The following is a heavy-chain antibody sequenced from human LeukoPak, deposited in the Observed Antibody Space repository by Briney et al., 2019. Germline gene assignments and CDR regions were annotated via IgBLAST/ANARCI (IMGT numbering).Heavy chain of an antibody. CDR1: GYSFTSYW. D-gene: IGHD1-7*01. Sequence: GESLQISCKGSGYSFTSYWIGWVRPLPGKGLEWMGIIYPGDSDTRYSPSFQGQVTISADKSISTAYLQWSSLKASDTAMYYCARQALRKTTKAFDPWGQGTLVTVSS. J-gene: IGHJ5*02. CDR2: IYPGDSDT. V-gene: IGHV5-51*01. CDR3: ARQALRKTTKAFDP.